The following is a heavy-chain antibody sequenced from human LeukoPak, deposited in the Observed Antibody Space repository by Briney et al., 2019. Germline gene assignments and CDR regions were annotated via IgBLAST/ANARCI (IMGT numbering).Heavy chain of an antibody. D-gene: IGHD5-24*01. V-gene: IGHV4-34*01. J-gene: IGHJ5*02. CDR3: ASLHNLGDGYNPKIP. CDR1: GGSFSGYY. CDR2: INHSGST. Sequence: SETLSLTCAVYGGSFSGYYWSWIRQPPGKGLEWIGEINHSGSTNYNPSLKSRVTTSVDTSKNQFSLKLSSVTAADTAVYYCASLHNLGDGYNPKIPWGQGTLVTVSS.